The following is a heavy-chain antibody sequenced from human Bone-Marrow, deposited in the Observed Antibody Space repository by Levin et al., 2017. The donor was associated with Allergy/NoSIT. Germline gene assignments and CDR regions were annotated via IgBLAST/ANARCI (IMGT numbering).Heavy chain of an antibody. V-gene: IGHV3-9*01. Sequence: PGGSLRLSCIASGFTFHDYAMHWVRQAPGKGLEWVSGISWNTNSIGYVDSVEGRFIISRDNAKNSLYLEMNSLRPEDTALYYCAKDVSVNGAYYGSQNVFDIWGQGTMVTVSS. CDR2: ISWNTNSI. J-gene: IGHJ3*02. D-gene: IGHD3-10*01. CDR1: GFTFHDYA. CDR3: AKDVSVNGAYYGSQNVFDI.